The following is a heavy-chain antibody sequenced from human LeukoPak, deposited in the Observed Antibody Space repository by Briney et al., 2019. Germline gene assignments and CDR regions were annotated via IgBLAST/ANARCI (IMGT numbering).Heavy chain of an antibody. CDR3: ARHGPATALDY. J-gene: IGHJ4*02. Sequence: GESLKISCKGSGYSFTSYWIGWVRQKPGKGLEWMGIIHPGDSDTRYSPSFQGQVTISADKSISTAYLQWSSLKTSDTAMYYCARHGPATALDYWGQGTLVTVSS. CDR2: IHPGDSDT. CDR1: GYSFTSYW. V-gene: IGHV5-51*01. D-gene: IGHD2-21*02.